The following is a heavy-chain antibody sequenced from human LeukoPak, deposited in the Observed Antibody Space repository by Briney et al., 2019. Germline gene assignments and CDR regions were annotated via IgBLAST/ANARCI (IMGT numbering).Heavy chain of an antibody. D-gene: IGHD1-26*01. CDR1: GGSFSGYY. Sequence: SETLSLTCAVYGGSFSGYYWSWIRQPPGKGLEWIGEINHSGSTNYNPSLKSRVTISVDTSKNQFSLTLSSVTAADTGVYYGARRSRKLVGATIDYWGQGTLVTVSS. J-gene: IGHJ4*02. CDR3: ARRSRKLVGATIDY. CDR2: INHSGST. V-gene: IGHV4-34*01.